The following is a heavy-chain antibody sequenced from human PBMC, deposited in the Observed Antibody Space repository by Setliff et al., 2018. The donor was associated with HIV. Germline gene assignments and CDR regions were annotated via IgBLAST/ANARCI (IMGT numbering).Heavy chain of an antibody. V-gene: IGHV3-23*01. CDR3: AKTQTVITVYGPFDS. D-gene: IGHD4-4*01. CDR1: GFTFSTYA. CDR2: ISGWGGST. Sequence: GGSLRLSCAASGFTFSTYAMSWVRQAPGKGLEWVSGISGWGGSTYNADSVKGRFTISRDNSNNTVYLQMNSLRAEDTAMYYCAKTQTVITVYGPFDSWGQGTPVTVSS. J-gene: IGHJ4*02.